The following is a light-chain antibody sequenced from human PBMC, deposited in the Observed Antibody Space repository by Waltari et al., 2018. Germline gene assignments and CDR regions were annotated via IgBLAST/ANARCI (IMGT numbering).Light chain of an antibody. CDR2: GVS. V-gene: IGKV3-20*01. J-gene: IGKJ1*01. CDR3: QQYSNSWT. Sequence: EIVLTQSPGTLSLSPGERATLSCRASQSVNNNYFAWYQQNPCQAPRLLIYGVSNRATGIPDRFSGIGSETDFTLTISRLEPEDFAVYYCQQYSNSWTFGQGTKVEIK. CDR1: QSVNNNY.